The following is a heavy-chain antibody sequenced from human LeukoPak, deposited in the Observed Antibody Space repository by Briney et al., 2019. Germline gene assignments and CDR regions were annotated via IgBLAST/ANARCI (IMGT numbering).Heavy chain of an antibody. CDR2: ISSSGSTI. CDR3: ARESYLSGYDSGPFDY. CDR1: EFTLSSYA. J-gene: IGHJ4*02. D-gene: IGHD5-12*01. Sequence: PGGSLRLSCAASEFTLSSYAMNWVRQAPGKGLEWVSYISSSGSTIYYADSVKGRFTISRDNAKNSLYLQMNSLRAEDTAVYYCARESYLSGYDSGPFDYWGQGTLVTVSS. V-gene: IGHV3-48*03.